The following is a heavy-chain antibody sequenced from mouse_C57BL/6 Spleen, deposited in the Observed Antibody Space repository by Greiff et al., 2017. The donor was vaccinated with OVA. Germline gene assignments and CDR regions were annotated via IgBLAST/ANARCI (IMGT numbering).Heavy chain of an antibody. J-gene: IGHJ2*01. CDR2: INPNNGGT. D-gene: IGHD2-12*01. CDR3: ARAEVLRQYFDY. CDR1: GYTFTDYN. V-gene: IGHV1-18*01. Sequence: EVQLQQSGPELVKPGASVKIPCKASGYTFTDYNMDWVKQSHGKSLEWIGDINPNNGGTIYNQKFKGKATLTVDKSSSTAYMELRSLTSEDTAVYYCARAEVLRQYFDYWGQGTTLTVSS.